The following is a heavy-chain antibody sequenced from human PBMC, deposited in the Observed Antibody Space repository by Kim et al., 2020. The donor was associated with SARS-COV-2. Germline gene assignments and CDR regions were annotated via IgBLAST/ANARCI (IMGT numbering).Heavy chain of an antibody. D-gene: IGHD3-16*01. CDR3: ARALGGGFLQGPRFDS. CDR2: IYSSGST. Sequence: SETLSLTCTVSSGSINSGDYYWSWIRQHPVKGLEWIGFIYSSGSTNYDPSLKSRVTISADTSKNQFSLKLTSVTAADTAVYHCARALGGGFLQGPRFDS. V-gene: IGHV4-31*03. J-gene: IGHJ5*01. CDR1: SGSINSGDYY.